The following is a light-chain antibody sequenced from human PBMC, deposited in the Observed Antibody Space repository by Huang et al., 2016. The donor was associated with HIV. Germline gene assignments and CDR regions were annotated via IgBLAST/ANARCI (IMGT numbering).Light chain of an antibody. CDR3: QQFGSSPPYS. CDR2: RAS. Sequence: EILLTQSPDTLSLSPGETATLSCRASQSVNNNYLAWYQQKPGQAPRLLIYRASTRATGSPDRFSGSGSGTDFTLTISRLEPDDFAVYYCQQFGSSPPYSFGQGTKLEIK. J-gene: IGKJ2*03. V-gene: IGKV3-20*01. CDR1: QSVNNNY.